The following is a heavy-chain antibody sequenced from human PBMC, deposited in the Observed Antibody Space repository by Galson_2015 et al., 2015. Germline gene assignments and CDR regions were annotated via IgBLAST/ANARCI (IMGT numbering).Heavy chain of an antibody. CDR2: ICWDAAQ. V-gene: IGHV2-5*02. CDR1: GFSLCTRGVG. J-gene: IGHJ5*02. D-gene: IGHD3-3*01. Sequence: PALGNPTQPLTLPFTFSGFSLCTRGVGVGWIRKPPEKELEWRVIICWDAAQRYSPSLKSRLTITKDTSKNQVVLTMTNMDPVDTATYYCAHIRRIWSGYYSGNWFDPWGQGTLVTVSS. CDR3: AHIRRIWSGYYSGNWFDP.